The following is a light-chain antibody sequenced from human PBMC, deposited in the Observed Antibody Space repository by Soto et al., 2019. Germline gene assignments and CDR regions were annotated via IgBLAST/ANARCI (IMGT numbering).Light chain of an antibody. J-gene: IGKJ1*01. CDR2: LGS. CDR1: ARLLHKNGYNY. Sequence: IVMTQSPLSLSVTPGEAASISCMSSARLLHKNGYNYVDWYMQKPGQSPQLLIYLGSNRASGVHDRFSGSGSDTYFTLEIRRVEADDVGVYYCMQPLENFRTFGQGTKVDIK. V-gene: IGKV2-28*01. CDR3: MQPLENFRT.